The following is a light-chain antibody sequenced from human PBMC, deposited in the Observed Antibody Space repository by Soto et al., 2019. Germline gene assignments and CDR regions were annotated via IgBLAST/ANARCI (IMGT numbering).Light chain of an antibody. V-gene: IGKV1-12*01. CDR3: QQANTFPLT. Sequence: DVQMTQSPSSVSAAVGDRVTSTCRASQDVSIWFAWYQQKPGKAPKLLIHAASGLETGVPSRFSGTASGTQFTLTINILQAEDFATYYCQQANTFPLTFGPGTTVDIK. CDR1: QDVSIW. CDR2: AAS. J-gene: IGKJ3*01.